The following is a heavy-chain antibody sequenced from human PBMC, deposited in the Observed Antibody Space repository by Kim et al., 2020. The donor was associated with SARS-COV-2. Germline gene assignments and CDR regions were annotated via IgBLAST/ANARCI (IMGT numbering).Heavy chain of an antibody. CDR3: AKAPMSYIGEQFVWY. D-gene: IGHD5-12*01. CDR2: ITGDGSSR. J-gene: IGHJ2*01. Sequence: GGSLRLSCAASGFHFGYDAMHWVRKAAGKGMEGLSFITGDGSSRYYADSVQGRFTISSYNSKNTLYLQMNGLRSEDTAFSYCAKAPMSYIGEQFVWY. CDR1: GFHFGYDA. V-gene: IGHV3-43*02.